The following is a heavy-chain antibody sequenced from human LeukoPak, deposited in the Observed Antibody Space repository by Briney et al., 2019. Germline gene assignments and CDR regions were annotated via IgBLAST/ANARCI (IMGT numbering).Heavy chain of an antibody. CDR3: ARGATIWARAFDI. J-gene: IGHJ3*02. Sequence: PGGSLRLSCSASGFTFSSYEMNWVRQAPGKGLEWISYITGSGDTIYYADSVKGRFTISRDNAKNSLYLQMNSLRAEDTAVYYCARGATIWARAFDIWGQGTMVTVSS. V-gene: IGHV3-48*03. CDR1: GFTFSSYE. CDR2: ITGSGDTI. D-gene: IGHD1-26*01.